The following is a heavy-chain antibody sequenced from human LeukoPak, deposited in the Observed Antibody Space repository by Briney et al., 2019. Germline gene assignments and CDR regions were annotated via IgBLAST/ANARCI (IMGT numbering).Heavy chain of an antibody. CDR3: ARALVAGVTLNALDI. V-gene: IGHV3-74*01. CDR1: GFSFSSYW. CDR2: IQYDGSTT. D-gene: IGHD2-15*01. Sequence: PGGSLRLSCAASGFSFSSYWMHWVRQAPGKGLVWVARIQYDGSTTNYADSVKGRFTICRDNAKKTLYVQMNSLRAEDTAVYYCARALVAGVTLNALDIWGQGTMVTVSS. J-gene: IGHJ3*02.